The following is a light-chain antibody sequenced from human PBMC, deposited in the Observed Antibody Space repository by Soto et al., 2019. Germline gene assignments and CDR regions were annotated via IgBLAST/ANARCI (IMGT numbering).Light chain of an antibody. J-gene: IGLJ3*02. V-gene: IGLV2-8*01. CDR2: EVT. CDR3: CSYAASNNFSFG. CDR1: SSDVGGHNY. Sequence: QSALTQPPSASGSPGQSVTISCTGTSSDVGGHNYVSWYQQYPGRAPKLMIYEVTKRPSGVPDRFSGSKSGNTASLTVSGLQAEDEADYFCCSYAASNNFSFGFGGGTKLTVL.